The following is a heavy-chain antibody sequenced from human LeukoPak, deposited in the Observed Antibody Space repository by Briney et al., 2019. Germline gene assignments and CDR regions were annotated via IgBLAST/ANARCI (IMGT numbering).Heavy chain of an antibody. CDR2: INPSGGST. V-gene: IGHV1-46*03. D-gene: IGHD5-12*01. Sequence: GASVKVSCKASGYIFTGYYMHWVRQAPGQGLEWMGIINPSGGSTSYAQKFQGRVTMTRDTSTSTVYMELSSLRSEDTAVYYCASSQPSNSGWVWSQRLLGYWGQGTLVTVSS. CDR3: ASSQPSNSGWVWSQRLLGY. CDR1: GYIFTGYY. J-gene: IGHJ4*02.